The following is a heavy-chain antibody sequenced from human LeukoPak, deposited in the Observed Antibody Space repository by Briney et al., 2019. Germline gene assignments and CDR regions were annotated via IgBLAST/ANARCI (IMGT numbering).Heavy chain of an antibody. CDR1: GYSFTSYW. Sequence: GESLKISCKGSGYSFTSYWIAWVRQMTGKGLEWMGIIYPGDSDTRYSPSFQGQVTISADKSISTAYLQWSSLKASDTAIYYCARRYSSSFGWYFDYWGQGTLVTVSS. CDR2: IYPGDSDT. D-gene: IGHD6-6*01. J-gene: IGHJ4*02. CDR3: ARRYSSSFGWYFDY. V-gene: IGHV5-51*01.